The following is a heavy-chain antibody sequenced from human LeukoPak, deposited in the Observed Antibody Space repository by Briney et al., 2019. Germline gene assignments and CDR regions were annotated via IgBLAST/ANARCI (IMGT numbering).Heavy chain of an antibody. CDR3: ARTKNSGYNSYYFDY. D-gene: IGHD3-22*01. V-gene: IGHV3-21*01. CDR2: ISSSSYI. J-gene: IGHJ4*02. CDR1: GFTFSSYS. Sequence: GGSLRLSCAASGFTFSSYSMNWVRQAPGKGLEWVSSISSSSYIYYADSVKGRFTISRDNAKNSLYLQMNSLRAEDTAVYYCARTKNSGYNSYYFDYWGQGTLVTVSS.